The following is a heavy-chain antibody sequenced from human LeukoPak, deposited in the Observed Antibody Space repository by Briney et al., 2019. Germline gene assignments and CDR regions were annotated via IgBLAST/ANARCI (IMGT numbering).Heavy chain of an antibody. CDR3: AKDRDRAGLGLMYFDL. CDR2: ISSSGGST. Sequence: VGSLRLSCAASGFTFTSYAMSWVRQAPGKGLEWVSAISSSGGSTYYADSVKGRFTISRDNSKNELYLQMNSLRAEDTAVYYCAKDRDRAGLGLMYFDLWGRGTLVTVSS. V-gene: IGHV3-23*01. J-gene: IGHJ2*01. D-gene: IGHD3-10*01. CDR1: GFTFTSYA.